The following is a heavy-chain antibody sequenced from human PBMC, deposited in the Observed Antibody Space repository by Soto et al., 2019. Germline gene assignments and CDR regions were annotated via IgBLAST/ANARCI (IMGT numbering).Heavy chain of an antibody. CDR3: AKGHGFSSLVSYFDY. CDR1: GFTFSSYA. V-gene: IGHV3-23*01. Sequence: EVQLLESGGGLVQPRGSLRLSCAASGFTFSSYAMSWVRQAPGKGLEWVSAISGSGGSTYYADSVKGRFTISRDNSKNMLYLQMNSLRAEDTAVYYCAKGHGFSSLVSYFDYWGQGTLVTVSS. D-gene: IGHD6-13*01. J-gene: IGHJ4*02. CDR2: ISGSGGST.